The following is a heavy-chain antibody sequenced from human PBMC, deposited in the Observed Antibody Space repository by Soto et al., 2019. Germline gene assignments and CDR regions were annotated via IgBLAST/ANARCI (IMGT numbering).Heavy chain of an antibody. V-gene: IGHV1-24*01. CDR3: AARTGYYTSYYYMDF. D-gene: IGHD3-9*01. Sequence: ASVKVSCKVSGYTLTELSMHWVRQAPGKGLEWMGGFDPEDGETIYAQKFQGRVTMTEDTSTDTAYMELSSPRSEDTAIYYCAARTGYYTSYYYMDFWGKGTTVTVYS. J-gene: IGHJ6*03. CDR1: GYTLTELS. CDR2: FDPEDGET.